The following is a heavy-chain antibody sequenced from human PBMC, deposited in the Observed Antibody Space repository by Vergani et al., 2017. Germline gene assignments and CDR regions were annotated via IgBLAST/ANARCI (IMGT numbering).Heavy chain of an antibody. CDR1: GFTFTSYY. CDR3: AGVRGIAARLLFDY. J-gene: IGHJ4*02. D-gene: IGHD6-6*01. V-gene: IGHV1-46*01. Sequence: QVQLVESGGGVVQPGRSLRLSCAASGFTFTSYYMHWVRQAPGQGLEWMGIINPSGGSTSYAQKFQGRVTMTRDTSTSTVYMELSSLRSEDTAVYYCAGVRGIAARLLFDYWGQGTLVTVSS. CDR2: INPSGGST.